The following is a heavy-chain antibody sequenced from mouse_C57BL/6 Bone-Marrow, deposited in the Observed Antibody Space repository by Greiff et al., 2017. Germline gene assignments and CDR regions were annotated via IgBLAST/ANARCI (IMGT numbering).Heavy chain of an antibody. CDR1: GFTFSSYA. D-gene: IGHD2-3*01. V-gene: IGHV5-9-1*02. J-gene: IGHJ1*03. CDR2: ISSGGDYI. Sequence: EVMLVESGAGLVKPGGSLKLSCAASGFTFSSYAMSWVRQTPEKRLEWVAYISSGGDYIYYADTVKGRFTISRDNARNTLYLQMSSLKSEDTAMYYCTRDGYYGLDWYFDVWGTGTTVTVSS. CDR3: TRDGYYGLDWYFDV.